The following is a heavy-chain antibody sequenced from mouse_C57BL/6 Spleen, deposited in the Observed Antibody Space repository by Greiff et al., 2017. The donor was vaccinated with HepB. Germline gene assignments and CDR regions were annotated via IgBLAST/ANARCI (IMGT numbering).Heavy chain of an antibody. CDR2: IYPRSGNT. CDR1: GYTFTSYG. Sequence: QVQLQQSGAELARPGASVKLSCKASGYTFTSYGISWVKQRTGQGLEWIGEIYPRSGNTYYNEKFKGKATLTADKSSSTAYMELRSLTSEDSAVYFCAREEPHYYGSSYEDYWGQGTTLTVSS. CDR3: AREEPHYYGSSYEDY. D-gene: IGHD1-1*01. V-gene: IGHV1-81*01. J-gene: IGHJ2*01.